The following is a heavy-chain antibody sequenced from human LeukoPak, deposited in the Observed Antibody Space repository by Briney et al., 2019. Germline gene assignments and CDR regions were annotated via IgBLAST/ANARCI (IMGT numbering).Heavy chain of an antibody. Sequence: SETLSLTCAVSGYSISSGYYWGWIRPPPGKGLEWIGSIYHSGSTYYNPSLKSRVTISVDTSKNQFSLKLSSVTAADTAVYYCARPGATDAFDIWGQGTMVTVSS. J-gene: IGHJ3*02. CDR2: IYHSGST. CDR3: ARPGATDAFDI. V-gene: IGHV4-38-2*01. CDR1: GYSISSGYY.